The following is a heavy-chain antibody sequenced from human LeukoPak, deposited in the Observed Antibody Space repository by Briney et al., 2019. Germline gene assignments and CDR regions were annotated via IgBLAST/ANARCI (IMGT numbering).Heavy chain of an antibody. CDR3: ARAGCSSTSCYHDWFDP. CDR1: GDSVSSNSAA. J-gene: IGHJ5*02. Sequence: SQTLSLTCAISGDSVSSNSAAWNWIRQSPSRGLEWLGRTYYRSKWYNDYAVSVKSRITINPDTSKNQFSLQLNSVTPEDTAVYYCARAGCSSTSCYHDWFDPWGQGTLVTVSS. V-gene: IGHV6-1*01. D-gene: IGHD2-2*01. CDR2: TYYRSKWYN.